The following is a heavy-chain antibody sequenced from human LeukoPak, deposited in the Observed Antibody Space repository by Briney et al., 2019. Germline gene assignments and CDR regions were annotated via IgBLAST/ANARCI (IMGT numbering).Heavy chain of an antibody. CDR2: IKYDGSEQ. V-gene: IGHV3-7*03. CDR3: ARDYGWSFAN. Sequence: GGSLRLSCTSSGFIFSSHWMNWVRQAPGKGPEWVANIKYDGSEQYYVVSVKGRFSISRDNTKNLLYLQMNSLRVEDTAVYYCARDYGWSFANWGQGTLVTVSS. J-gene: IGHJ4*02. CDR1: GFIFSSHW. D-gene: IGHD3-10*01.